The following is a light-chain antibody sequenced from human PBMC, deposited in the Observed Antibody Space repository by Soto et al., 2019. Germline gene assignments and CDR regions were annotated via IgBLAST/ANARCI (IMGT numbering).Light chain of an antibody. Sequence: QSALTQPPSASGSPGQYVTISCTGTSSDVGGYNYVSWYQQHTGKAPKLMISEVSKRPSGVPDRFSGSKSGNTASLTVSGLQAKDEADYYCSSFAGNNNLVFGGGTKLTVL. CDR1: SSDVGGYNY. J-gene: IGLJ2*01. V-gene: IGLV2-8*01. CDR3: SSFAGNNNLV. CDR2: EVS.